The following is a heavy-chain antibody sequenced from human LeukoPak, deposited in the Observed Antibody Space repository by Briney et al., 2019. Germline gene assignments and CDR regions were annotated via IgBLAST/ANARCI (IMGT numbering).Heavy chain of an antibody. CDR3: AREYCSSTSCYEIGDFDY. CDR2: IYTSGST. J-gene: IGHJ4*02. Sequence: SETLSPTCTVSGGSISSYYWSWIRQPAGKGLEWIGRIYTSGSTNYNPSLKSRVTMSVDTSKNQFSLKLSSVTAADTAVYYCAREYCSSTSCYEIGDFDYWGQGTLVTVSS. V-gene: IGHV4-4*07. CDR1: GGSISSYY. D-gene: IGHD2-2*01.